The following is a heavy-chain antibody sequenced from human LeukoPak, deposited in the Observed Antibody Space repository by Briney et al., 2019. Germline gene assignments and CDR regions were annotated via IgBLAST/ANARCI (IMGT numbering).Heavy chain of an antibody. J-gene: IGHJ4*02. Sequence: SETLSLTCTVSGGSISSYYWSWIRQPPGKGLEWIGYIYYSGSTNYNPSLKSRVTISVDTSKNQFSLKLSSVTAADTAVYYGARTDTYYYDSSGYPQRGYYFDYWGQGTLVTVSS. D-gene: IGHD3-22*01. V-gene: IGHV4-59*01. CDR3: ARTDTYYYDSSGYPQRGYYFDY. CDR2: IYYSGST. CDR1: GGSISSYY.